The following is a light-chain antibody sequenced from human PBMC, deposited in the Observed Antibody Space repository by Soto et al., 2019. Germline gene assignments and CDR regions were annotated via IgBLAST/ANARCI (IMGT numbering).Light chain of an antibody. V-gene: IGKV3-20*01. CDR3: QLYSSPAMYT. CDR1: QTVDSRF. J-gene: IGKJ2*01. Sequence: EIVLTQSPGTLSLSPGERATLSCRASQTVDSRFLAWYQQKPGQAPRLLISGTSSRATGIPDRFSGSGSGTDFTLIISRLAPEDVAVYYCQLYSSPAMYTFGQGTKLEI. CDR2: GTS.